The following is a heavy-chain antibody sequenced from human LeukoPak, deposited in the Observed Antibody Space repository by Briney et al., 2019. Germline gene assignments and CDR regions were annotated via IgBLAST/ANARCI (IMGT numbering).Heavy chain of an antibody. Sequence: GGSLRLSCAASGFTFSSYSMNWVRQAPGKGLEWVSYISSSSSTIYYADSVKGRFTISRDNAKNSLYLQMNSLRAEDTAVYYCARTPVGATIGFDYWGQRTLVTVSS. J-gene: IGHJ4*02. V-gene: IGHV3-48*01. CDR3: ARTPVGATIGFDY. CDR2: ISSSSSTI. D-gene: IGHD1-26*01. CDR1: GFTFSSYS.